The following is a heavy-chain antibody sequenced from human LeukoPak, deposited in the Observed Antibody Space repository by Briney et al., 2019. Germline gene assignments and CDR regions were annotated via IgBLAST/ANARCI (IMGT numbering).Heavy chain of an antibody. CDR3: ARVGEGAAKD. D-gene: IGHD1-26*01. Sequence: PGGSLRLSCAASGFTFSSYGMHWVRQAPGKGLEWVAFIRYDGSNKYYADSVKGRFTISSDNSKNTLYLQMNSLRVEDTAVYYCARVGEGAAKDWGQGTLVTVSS. CDR1: GFTFSSYG. J-gene: IGHJ4*02. CDR2: IRYDGSNK. V-gene: IGHV3-30*02.